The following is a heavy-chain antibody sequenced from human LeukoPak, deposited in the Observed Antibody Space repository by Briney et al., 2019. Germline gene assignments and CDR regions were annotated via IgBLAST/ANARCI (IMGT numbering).Heavy chain of an antibody. Sequence: PGGSLRLSCAATGFTFSSYAMSWVRQAPGKGLEWVSAICGSGGSTYYADSVKGRFTISRDNSKNTLYLQMNSLRAEDTAVYYCAESTVTTYYYYGMDVWGQGTTVTVSS. J-gene: IGHJ6*02. V-gene: IGHV3-23*01. CDR3: AESTVTTYYYYGMDV. CDR2: ICGSGGST. CDR1: GFTFSSYA. D-gene: IGHD4-17*01.